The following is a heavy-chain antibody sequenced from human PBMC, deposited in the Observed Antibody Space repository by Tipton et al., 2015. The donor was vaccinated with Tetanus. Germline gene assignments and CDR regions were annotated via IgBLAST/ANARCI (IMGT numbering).Heavy chain of an antibody. D-gene: IGHD2-21*02. J-gene: IGHJ4*01. CDR1: GFTFSDYA. V-gene: IGHV3-23*01. CDR2: ISHSGGSI. CDR3: AKSVVTAIQSFHY. Sequence: SLRLSCLASGFTFSDYAMSWVRQAPGKGLEWVSSISHSGGSIYYADSVRGRFTISRDNSKNTLYLQMSSLRADDSAVYYCAKSVVTAIQSFHYWGRGTRVTVSS.